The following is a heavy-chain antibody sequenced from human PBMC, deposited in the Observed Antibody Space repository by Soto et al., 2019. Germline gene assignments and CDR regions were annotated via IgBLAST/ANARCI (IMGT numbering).Heavy chain of an antibody. Sequence: GGSLRLSCASSGFTFSSYGMHWVRQAPGKGLEWVAVISYDGSNKYYADSVKGRFTISRDNSKNTLYLQMNSLRAEDTAVYYCAKDLTAMAHTIYYYYGMDVWGQGTTVTVPS. CDR1: GFTFSSYG. CDR3: AKDLTAMAHTIYYYYGMDV. CDR2: ISYDGSNK. D-gene: IGHD5-18*01. V-gene: IGHV3-30*18. J-gene: IGHJ6*02.